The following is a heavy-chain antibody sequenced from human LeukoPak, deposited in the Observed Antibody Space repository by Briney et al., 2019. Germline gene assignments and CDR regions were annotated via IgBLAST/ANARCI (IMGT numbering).Heavy chain of an antibody. CDR3: AELGITMIGGV. CDR2: ISSSGSTI. V-gene: IGHV3-48*04. CDR1: GFTFSSYS. Sequence: GGSLRLSCAASGFTFSSYSMNWVRQAPGKGLEWISYISSSGSTIYYADSVKGRFTISRDNAKNSLYLQMNSLRAEDTAVYYCAELGITMIGGVWGKGTTVTISS. D-gene: IGHD3-10*02. J-gene: IGHJ6*04.